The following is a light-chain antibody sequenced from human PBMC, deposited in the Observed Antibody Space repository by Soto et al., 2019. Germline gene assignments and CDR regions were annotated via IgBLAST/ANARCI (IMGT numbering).Light chain of an antibody. CDR3: PQRTNRPLT. J-gene: IGKJ4*02. CDR1: QSITTY. Sequence: SPSSLSESVGDRVTITCRASQSITTYLNWYQQKPGQAPRLLIYGASNRATGIPDRFSGSGSGTDFTLTISSLEPEDFAVYYCPQRTNRPLTSAGRTKADIK. V-gene: IGKV3-11*01. CDR2: GAS.